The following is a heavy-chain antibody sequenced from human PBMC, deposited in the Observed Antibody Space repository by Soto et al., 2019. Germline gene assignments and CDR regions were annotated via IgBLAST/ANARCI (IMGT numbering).Heavy chain of an antibody. V-gene: IGHV1-8*01. J-gene: IGHJ4*02. CDR3: ARGLGYYGSGNYYSTPLFDY. CDR1: GYTFTSYD. CDR2: MNPNSGNT. Sequence: ASVKVSCKPSGYTFTSYDINWVRQATGQGLEWMGWMNPNSGNTGYAQKFQGRVTMTRNTSISTAYMELSSLRSEDTAVYYCARGLGYYGSGNYYSTPLFDYWGQGTLVTVSS. D-gene: IGHD3-10*01.